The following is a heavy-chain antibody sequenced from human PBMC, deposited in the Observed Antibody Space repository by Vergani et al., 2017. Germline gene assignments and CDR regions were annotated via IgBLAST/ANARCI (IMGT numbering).Heavy chain of an antibody. Sequence: EVQLVVSGGGLVQPGGSLRLSCAASGFTFSSYEMNWVRQAPGKGLEWVGRTRNKANSYTTEYAASVKGRFTISRDDSKNSLYLQMNSLKTADTAVYYCARENYDFWSGYYFFDYWGQGTLVTVSS. CDR1: GFTFSSYE. D-gene: IGHD3-3*01. CDR2: TRNKANSYTT. V-gene: IGHV3-72*01. CDR3: ARENYDFWSGYYFFDY. J-gene: IGHJ4*02.